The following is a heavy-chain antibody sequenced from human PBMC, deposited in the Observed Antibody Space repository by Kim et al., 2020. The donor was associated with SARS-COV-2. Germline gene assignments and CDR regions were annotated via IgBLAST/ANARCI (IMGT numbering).Heavy chain of an antibody. J-gene: IGHJ4*02. Sequence: GGSLRLSCTASGFTFGDYAMSWFRQAPGKGLEWVGFIRSKAYGGTTEYAASVKGRFTISRDDSKSIAYLQMNSLKTEDTAVYYCTRDLSSYYDSSGYGAAGYWGQGTLVTVSS. V-gene: IGHV3-49*03. D-gene: IGHD3-22*01. CDR2: IRSKAYGGTT. CDR3: TRDLSSYYDSSGYGAAGY. CDR1: GFTFGDYA.